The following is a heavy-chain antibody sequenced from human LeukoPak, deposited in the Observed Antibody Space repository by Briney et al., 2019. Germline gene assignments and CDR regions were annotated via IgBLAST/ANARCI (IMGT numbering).Heavy chain of an antibody. CDR1: GYSITSDYY. J-gene: IGHJ3*02. CDR3: ARSSGRWDLRPNAFDI. Sequence: PSETLSLTCTVSGYSITSDYYWGWIRPPPGKGLEWIGSLYHSGTTYYNPSLKSRVTISVDTSKNQFSLKLSSVTAADTAVYYCARSSGRWDLRPNAFDIWGQGTMVTVSS. D-gene: IGHD3-10*01. V-gene: IGHV4-38-2*02. CDR2: LYHSGTT.